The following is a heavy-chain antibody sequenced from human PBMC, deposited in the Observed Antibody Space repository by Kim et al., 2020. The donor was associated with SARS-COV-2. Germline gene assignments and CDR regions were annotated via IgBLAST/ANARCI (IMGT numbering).Heavy chain of an antibody. Sequence: SQTLSLTCAISGDSVSSNSAAWNWIRQSPSRGLEWLGRTYYRSKWYNDYAVSVKSRITINPDTSKNQFSLQLNSVTPEDTAVYYCARGSLIAVAGTRAMGFDIWGQGTMVTVSS. CDR1: GDSVSSNSAA. CDR2: TYYRSKWYN. D-gene: IGHD6-19*01. CDR3: ARGSLIAVAGTRAMGFDI. V-gene: IGHV6-1*01. J-gene: IGHJ3*02.